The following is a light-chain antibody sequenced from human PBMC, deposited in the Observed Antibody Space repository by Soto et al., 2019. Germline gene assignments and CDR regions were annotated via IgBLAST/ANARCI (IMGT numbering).Light chain of an antibody. CDR1: QSVSTY. CDR2: ATS. Sequence: EIVLTQSPAILSLSPGERATLSCRASQSVSTYLTWYQQKPGQAPRLLIYATSNRATGIPVRFSGSGSGTDFTLTISSLEPEDFAVYYCLQRSDWPLTFGGGTKVEIK. V-gene: IGKV3-11*01. CDR3: LQRSDWPLT. J-gene: IGKJ4*01.